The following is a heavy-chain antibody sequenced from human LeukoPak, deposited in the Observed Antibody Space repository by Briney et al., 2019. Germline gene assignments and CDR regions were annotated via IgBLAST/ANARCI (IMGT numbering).Heavy chain of an antibody. V-gene: IGHV3-23*01. CDR3: AKDRDGYCSSTGCFYDAFDI. CDR2: MSASGRST. CDR1: GFTFSSYA. J-gene: IGHJ3*02. D-gene: IGHD2-2*01. Sequence: PGRSLRLSCAASGFTFSSYAMSWVRQAPGKGLYWVSVMSASGRSTYYADSEKGRFTISRDNSKNTLYLQMNSLRAEDTAVYYCAKDRDGYCSSTGCFYDAFDIWGQGTMVTVSS.